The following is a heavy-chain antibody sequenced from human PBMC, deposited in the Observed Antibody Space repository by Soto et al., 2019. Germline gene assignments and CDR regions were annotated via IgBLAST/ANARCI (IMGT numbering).Heavy chain of an antibody. V-gene: IGHV1-3*01. CDR3: ARRHYYDASDYFGFLGFDY. CDR2: INAGNGNT. Sequence: GASVKVSCKASGYTFTSYAMHWVRQAPGQRLEWMGWINAGNGNTKYSQKFQGRVTITRDTSASTAYMELSSLRSEDTAMYYCARRHYYDASDYFGFLGFDYWGQGALVTVSS. J-gene: IGHJ4*02. D-gene: IGHD3-22*01. CDR1: GYTFTSYA.